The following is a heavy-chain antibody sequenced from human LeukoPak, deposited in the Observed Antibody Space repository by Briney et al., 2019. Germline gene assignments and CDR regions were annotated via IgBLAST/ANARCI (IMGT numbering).Heavy chain of an antibody. Sequence: PSETLSLTCAVYGGSFSGYYWSWIRQPPGKGLEWIGYIYYSGSTNYNPSLKSRVTISVDTSKNQFSLKLSSVTAADTAVYYCARAGGPYYDILTGLDYWGQGTLVTVSS. CDR1: GGSFSGYY. D-gene: IGHD3-9*01. V-gene: IGHV4-59*13. CDR2: IYYSGST. J-gene: IGHJ4*02. CDR3: ARAGGPYYDILTGLDY.